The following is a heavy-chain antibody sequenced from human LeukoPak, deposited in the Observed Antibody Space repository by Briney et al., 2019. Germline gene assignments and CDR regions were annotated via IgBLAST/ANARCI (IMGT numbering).Heavy chain of an antibody. D-gene: IGHD3-10*01. CDR2: INPNSGGT. Sequence: GASVKVSCKASGYTFTGYYMHWVRQAPGQGLEWMGWINPNSGGTNYAQKLQGRVTMTTDTSTSTAYMELRSLRSDDTAVYYCARDKDEILWFGELKGNWFDPWGQGTLVTVSS. CDR1: GYTFTGYY. CDR3: ARDKDEILWFGELKGNWFDP. V-gene: IGHV1-2*02. J-gene: IGHJ5*02.